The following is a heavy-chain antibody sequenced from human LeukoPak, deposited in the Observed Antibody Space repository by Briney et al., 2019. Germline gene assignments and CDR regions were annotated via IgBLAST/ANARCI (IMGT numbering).Heavy chain of an antibody. CDR2: IYHSGST. V-gene: IGHV4-38-2*02. J-gene: IGHJ4*02. Sequence: PSETLSLTCTVSGYSISSGYYWGLIRQPPGKGLEWIGSIYHSGSTYYNPSLKSRVTISVDTSKNQFSLKLSSVTAADTAVYYCARLITMVRGPRIDYWGQGTLVTVSS. D-gene: IGHD3-10*01. CDR1: GYSISSGYY. CDR3: ARLITMVRGPRIDY.